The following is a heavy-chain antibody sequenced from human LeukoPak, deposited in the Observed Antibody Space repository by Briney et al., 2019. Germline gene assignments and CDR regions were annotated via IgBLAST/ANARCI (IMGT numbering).Heavy chain of an antibody. V-gene: IGHV4-59*01. CDR3: ARGVVILTNAPFDI. J-gene: IGHJ3*02. CDR2: IFYSGSGST. Sequence: SETLSLTCTVSGGSLSLYHWSWIRQPPGKGLEWIGYIFYSGSGSTNYNPSLKSRVTISLDTSKNQFSLNLTSVSAADTAVYYGARGVVILTNAPFDIWGQGTTVTVSS. CDR1: GGSLSLYH. D-gene: IGHD2-8*01.